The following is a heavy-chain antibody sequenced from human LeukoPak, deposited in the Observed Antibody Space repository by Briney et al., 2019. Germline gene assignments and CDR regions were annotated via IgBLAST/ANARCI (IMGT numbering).Heavy chain of an antibody. CDR1: GYTFTGYY. J-gene: IGHJ4*02. V-gene: IGHV1-2*06. D-gene: IGHD2-2*01. Sequence: ASVKVSCKASGYTFTGYYMHWVRQAPGQGLEYMGRINPFSGGTVYAQKFQGRVTMTRDTSITTAYMELTRLTSDDTAVYYCARYCSSTSCYSDYWGQGTLVTVSS. CDR3: ARYCSSTSCYSDY. CDR2: INPFSGGT.